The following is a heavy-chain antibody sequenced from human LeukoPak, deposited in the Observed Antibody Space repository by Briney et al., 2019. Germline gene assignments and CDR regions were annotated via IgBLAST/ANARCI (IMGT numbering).Heavy chain of an antibody. CDR1: GGSISSYY. V-gene: IGHV4-59*12. J-gene: IGHJ4*02. CDR3: ARGPARYYYDSSGYSDY. D-gene: IGHD3-22*01. Sequence: RPSETLSLTCTVSGGSISSYYWSWIRQPPGKGLEWIGYIYYSGSTNYNPSLKSRVTISVDTSKNQFSLKLRSVTAADTAVYYCARGPARYYYDSSGYSDYWGQGTLVTVSS. CDR2: IYYSGST.